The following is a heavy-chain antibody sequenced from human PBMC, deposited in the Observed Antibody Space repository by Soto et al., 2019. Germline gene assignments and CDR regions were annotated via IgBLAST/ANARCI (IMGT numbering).Heavy chain of an antibody. V-gene: IGHV4-4*02. CDR2: IYHSGST. CDR1: GGSISSSNC. Sequence: QVQLQESGPGLVKPSGTLSLTCAVSGGSISSSNCWSWVRQPPGKGLEWIGEIYHSGSTNFNPSLTRRVTISVDKSKNPFSLKLNSVTAADTAVYYCARVSGSYYYGMDVWGQGTTVTVSS. J-gene: IGHJ6*02. CDR3: ARVSGSYYYGMDV.